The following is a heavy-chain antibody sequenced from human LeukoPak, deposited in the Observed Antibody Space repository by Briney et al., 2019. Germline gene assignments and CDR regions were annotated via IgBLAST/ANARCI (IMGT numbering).Heavy chain of an antibody. CDR2: ISNDGSNK. Sequence: GGSLRLSCTASGFTFSSYGMHWVRQAPGKGLGWVAVISNDGSNKYYADSVKGRFTISRDNSKNTLYLQMNSLRAEDTAVYYCAKDLEGWFGGTVRRGYDYWGQGTLVTVS. CDR1: GFTFSSYG. D-gene: IGHD3-10*01. J-gene: IGHJ4*02. V-gene: IGHV3-30*18. CDR3: AKDLEGWFGGTVRRGYDY.